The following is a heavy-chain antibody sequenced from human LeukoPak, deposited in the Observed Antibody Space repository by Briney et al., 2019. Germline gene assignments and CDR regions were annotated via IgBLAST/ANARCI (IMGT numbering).Heavy chain of an antibody. CDR2: INTNTGNP. D-gene: IGHD3-3*01. J-gene: IGHJ6*03. CDR3: ARRDGVVNPLRYYYYYYMDV. CDR1: GYTFTSYA. Sequence: ASVKVSCKASGYTFTSYAMNWVRQAPGQGLEWMGWINTNTGNPTYAQGFTGRFVFSLDTSVSTAYLQISSLKAEDTAVYYCARRDGVVNPLRYYYYYYMDVWGKGTTVTVSS. V-gene: IGHV7-4-1*02.